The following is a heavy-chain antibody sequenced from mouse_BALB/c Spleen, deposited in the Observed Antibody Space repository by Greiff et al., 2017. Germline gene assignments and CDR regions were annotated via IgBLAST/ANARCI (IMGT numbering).Heavy chain of an antibody. V-gene: IGHV2-6-7*01. D-gene: IGHD2-4*01. CDR2: IWGDGST. CDR3: ARGTMIKNFDV. Sequence: QVQLKQSGPGLVAPSQSLSITCTVSGFSLTGYGVNWVRQPPGKGLEWLGMIWGDGSTDYNSALKSRLSISKDNSKSQVFLKMNSLQTDDTARYYCARGTMIKNFDVWGAGTTVTVSS. J-gene: IGHJ1*01. CDR1: GFSLTGYG.